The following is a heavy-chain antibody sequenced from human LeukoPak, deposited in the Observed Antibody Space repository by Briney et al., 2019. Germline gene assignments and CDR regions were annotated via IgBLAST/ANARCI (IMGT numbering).Heavy chain of an antibody. CDR3: ARDGYCSGGSCYDDY. D-gene: IGHD2-15*01. CDR2: IFPIFGTA. J-gene: IGHJ4*02. CDR1: GGTFRSYA. Sequence: VASVKVSCKASGGTFRSYAVSWVRQAPGQVLECMAGIFPIFGTANYAQKFQGRVTITTDESTSTAYMELSSLRSEDTAVYYCARDGYCSGGSCYDDYWGQGTLVTVSS. V-gene: IGHV1-69*05.